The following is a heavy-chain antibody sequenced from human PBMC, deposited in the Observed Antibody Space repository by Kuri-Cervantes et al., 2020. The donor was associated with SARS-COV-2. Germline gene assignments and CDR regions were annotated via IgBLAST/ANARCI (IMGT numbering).Heavy chain of an antibody. V-gene: IGHV3-49*04. CDR3: TSRRSSGYYYPEHFDY. Sequence: GESLKISCTASGFTFSDYAMSWVRQAPGKGLEWVGFIRSKAYGGTTEYAASVKGRFTISRDDSKSIAYLQMNSLKTEDTAVYYCTSRRSSGYYYPEHFDYWGQGTLVTVSS. J-gene: IGHJ4*02. D-gene: IGHD3-22*01. CDR1: GFTFSDYA. CDR2: IRSKAYGGTT.